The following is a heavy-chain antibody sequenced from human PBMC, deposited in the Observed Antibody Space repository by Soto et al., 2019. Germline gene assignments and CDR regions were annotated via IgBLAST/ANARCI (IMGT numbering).Heavy chain of an antibody. J-gene: IGHJ4*02. CDR2: MNPNSGNT. CDR1: GYTFTSYA. CDR3: ARGGLWSGEVDY. V-gene: IGHV1-8*01. D-gene: IGHD3-3*01. Sequence: GASVKVSCKASGYTFTSYAINWVRQATGQGLEWMGWMNPNSGNTGYAQKFQGRVTMTRNTSISTAYMELSSLRSEDTAVYYCARGGLWSGEVDYWGQGTLVTVSS.